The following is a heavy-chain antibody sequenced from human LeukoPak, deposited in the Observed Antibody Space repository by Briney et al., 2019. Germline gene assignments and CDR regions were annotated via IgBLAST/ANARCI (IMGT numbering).Heavy chain of an antibody. CDR1: GFTFDDYA. V-gene: IGHV3-9*01. CDR2: ISWNSGSI. CDR3: ARDGPLTMVRGVMEH. J-gene: IGHJ4*02. Sequence: PGGSLRLSCAASGFTFDDYAMHWVRQAPGKGLEWVSGISWNSGSIGYADSVKGRFTISRDNAKNSLYLQMNSLRAEDTAVYYCARDGPLTMVRGVMEHWGQGTLVTVSS. D-gene: IGHD3-10*01.